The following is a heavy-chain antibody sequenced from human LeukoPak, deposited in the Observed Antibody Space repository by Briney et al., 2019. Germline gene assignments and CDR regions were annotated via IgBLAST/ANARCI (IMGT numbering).Heavy chain of an antibody. CDR2: ISGSGGST. D-gene: IGHD3-22*01. J-gene: IGHJ4*02. CDR3: AKDYYYDSSGFDY. CDR1: GFTFSSYA. Sequence: GGSLRLSCAASGFTFSSYAMSWVRQAPGKGLEWVSAISGSGGSTYYADSVKGRFTISRNNSKNPLYLQMNSLRAEDTAVYYWAKDYYYDSSGFDYWGQGTLVTVSS. V-gene: IGHV3-23*01.